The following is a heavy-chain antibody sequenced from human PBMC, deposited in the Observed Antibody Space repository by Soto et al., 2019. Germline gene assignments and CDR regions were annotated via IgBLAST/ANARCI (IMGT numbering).Heavy chain of an antibody. D-gene: IGHD6-19*01. V-gene: IGHV3-9*01. Sequence: GGSLRLSCAASGFTFDDYAMHWVRQAPGKGLEWVSGISWNSGSIGFADSVKGRFTISRDNAKNSLYLQMNSLRAEDTALYYCAKDMSSGWYYYYGMDVWGQGTTVTVSS. CDR3: AKDMSSGWYYYYGMDV. CDR2: ISWNSGSI. J-gene: IGHJ6*02. CDR1: GFTFDDYA.